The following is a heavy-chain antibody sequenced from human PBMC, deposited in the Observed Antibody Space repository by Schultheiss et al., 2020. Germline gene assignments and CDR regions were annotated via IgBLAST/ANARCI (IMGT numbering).Heavy chain of an antibody. Sequence: SLKISCAASGFTFSNNAMSWVRQAPGKGLEWVSGISWNSGRIGYVDSVKGRFTISRDNAKTSLYLQMNSLRAEDTAFYYCAKDIAVRPGGFYYYYGMDVWGQGTTVTVSS. D-gene: IGHD6-6*01. CDR2: ISWNSGRI. CDR1: GFTFSNNA. J-gene: IGHJ6*02. V-gene: IGHV3-9*01. CDR3: AKDIAVRPGGFYYYYGMDV.